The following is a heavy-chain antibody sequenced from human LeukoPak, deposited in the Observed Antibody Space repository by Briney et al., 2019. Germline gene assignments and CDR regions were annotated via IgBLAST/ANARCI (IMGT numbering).Heavy chain of an antibody. CDR3: ARHLSRAPLRGKIAARLSGWFDP. V-gene: IGHV5-51*01. CDR1: GYSFTSYW. Sequence: GESLKISCKGSGYSFTSYWIGWVRQMPGKGLEWMGIIYPGDSDTRYSPSFQGQVTISADKSISTAYLQWSSLKASDTAMYYCARHLSRAPLRGKIAARLSGWFDPWGQGTLVTVSS. D-gene: IGHD6-6*01. CDR2: IYPGDSDT. J-gene: IGHJ5*02.